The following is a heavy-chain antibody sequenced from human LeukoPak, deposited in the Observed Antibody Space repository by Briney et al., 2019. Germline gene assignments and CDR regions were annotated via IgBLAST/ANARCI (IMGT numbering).Heavy chain of an antibody. CDR1: GYSISSGYY. CDR2: IYHSGST. V-gene: IGHV4-38-2*02. CDR3: ARDRNEYYYDSSVGNWFDP. Sequence: TSETLSLTCTVSGYSISSGYYWGWIRQPPGKGLEWIGSIYHSGSTYYNPSLKSRVTISVDTSKNQFSLKLSSVTAADTAVYYCARDRNEYYYDSSVGNWFDPWGQGTLVPVSS. J-gene: IGHJ5*02. D-gene: IGHD3-22*01.